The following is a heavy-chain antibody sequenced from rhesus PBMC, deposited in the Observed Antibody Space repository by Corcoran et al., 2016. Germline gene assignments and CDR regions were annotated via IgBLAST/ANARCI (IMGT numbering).Heavy chain of an antibody. D-gene: IGHD3-16*01. CDR3: ARSSGS. V-gene: IGHV4-122*02. CDR2: ISYTGST. J-gene: IGHJ4*01. CDR1: GYSISSGYG. Sequence: QLQLQESGPGLVKPSETLSLTCAVSGYSISSGYGWSWIRQPPGKGLEWIGYISYTGSTSYSPSLKRRVTISRDTSKNQFSLKLNSVTAADTAVYYCARSSGSWGQGVLVTVSS.